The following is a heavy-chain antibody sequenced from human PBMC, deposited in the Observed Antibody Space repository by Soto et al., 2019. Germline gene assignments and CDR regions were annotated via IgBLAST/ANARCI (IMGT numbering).Heavy chain of an antibody. V-gene: IGHV4-59*01. J-gene: IGHJ4*02. CDR1: GGSISSYY. CDR3: ARDSIGDSSGRIDY. Sequence: QVQLQESGPGLVKPSETLSLTCTVSGGSISSYYWSWIRQPPGKGLEWIGYIYYSGSTNYNPSLKSRVTISVDTSKNQFSLKLSSVTAADTAVYYCARDSIGDSSGRIDYWGQGTLVTVSS. CDR2: IYYSGST. D-gene: IGHD3-22*01.